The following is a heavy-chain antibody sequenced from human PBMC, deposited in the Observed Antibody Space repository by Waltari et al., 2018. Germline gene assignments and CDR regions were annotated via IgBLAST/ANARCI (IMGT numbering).Heavy chain of an antibody. CDR2: IHSTGNS. Sequence: QVQLQESGPGLLKSSGTLSLTCSVSGDSIIGYFWSWVRQPAGKKMEWIGRIHSTGNSDPNPSLKSRISMSVDTSKNRVSLNLTSVTAADTAVYYCARDRVESEFYYYYHMDVWGRGTAVIISS. CDR3: ARDRVESEFYYYYHMDV. V-gene: IGHV4-4*07. D-gene: IGHD3-10*01. CDR1: GDSIIGYF. J-gene: IGHJ6*03.